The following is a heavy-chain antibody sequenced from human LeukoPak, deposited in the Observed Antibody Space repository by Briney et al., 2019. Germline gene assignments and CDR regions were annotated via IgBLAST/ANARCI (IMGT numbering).Heavy chain of an antibody. CDR3: AKVRDPVLRYFDWLYALDY. J-gene: IGHJ4*02. Sequence: PGGSLRLSCAASGFTFSSYAMHWVRQAPGKGLEWVSAISGSGGSTYYADSVKGRFTISRDNSKNTLYLQMNSLRAEDTAVYYCAKVRDPVLRYFDWLYALDYWGQGTLVTVSS. V-gene: IGHV3-23*01. CDR2: ISGSGGST. D-gene: IGHD3-9*01. CDR1: GFTFSSYA.